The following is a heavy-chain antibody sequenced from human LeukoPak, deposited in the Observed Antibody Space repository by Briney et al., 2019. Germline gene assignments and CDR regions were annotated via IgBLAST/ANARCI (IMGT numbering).Heavy chain of an antibody. V-gene: IGHV3-30-3*01. CDR2: ISYDGSNK. J-gene: IGHJ4*02. CDR3: ARIYYDSSGYNY. Sequence: GGSLSLSCAASRFTFSNYAMHWVRQAPGKGVEWVAVISYDGSNKYYADSGKGRITIAKDNSTTTLYLQIHSLRAEDMAVYYCARIYYDSSGYNYWGQGTLVTVSS. CDR1: RFTFSNYA. D-gene: IGHD3-22*01.